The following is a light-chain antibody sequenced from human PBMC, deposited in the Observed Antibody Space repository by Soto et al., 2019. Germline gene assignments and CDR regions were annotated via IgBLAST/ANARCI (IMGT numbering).Light chain of an antibody. J-gene: IGLJ3*02. V-gene: IGLV2-14*01. CDR2: DVT. Sequence: QSALTQPASVSGSPGQSITIYCTGSSSDIGAYNYVSWYQQHPGKAPKLMIYDVTNRPSGLSNRFSGSKSGSTASLTISGLQAEDEADYYCSSYTSSRIRVFGGGTQLTVL. CDR3: SSYTSSRIRV. CDR1: SSDIGAYNY.